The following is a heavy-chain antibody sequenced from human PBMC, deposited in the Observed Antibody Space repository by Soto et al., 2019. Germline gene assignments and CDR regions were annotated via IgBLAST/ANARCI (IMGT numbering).Heavy chain of an antibody. D-gene: IGHD2-15*01. CDR1: GGTFSSYA. CDR3: ARVRRGGRLYYYYGMDV. V-gene: IGHV1-69*06. J-gene: IGHJ6*02. CDR2: IIPIFGTA. Sequence: QVQLVQSGAEVKKPGSSVKVSCKASGGTFSSYAISWVRQAPGQGLEWMGGIIPIFGTANYALKFQGRVTITADKSTSTAYMELSSLRYEDTAVYYCARVRRGGRLYYYYGMDVWGQGTTVTVSS.